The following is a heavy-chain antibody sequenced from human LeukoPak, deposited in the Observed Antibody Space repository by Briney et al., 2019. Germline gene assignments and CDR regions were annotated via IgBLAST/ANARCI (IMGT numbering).Heavy chain of an antibody. D-gene: IGHD2-2*01. CDR1: GFTFSSYS. CDR2: ISSSSSTI. V-gene: IGHV3-48*01. Sequence: PGGSLRLSCAASGFTFSSYSMNWVRQAPGTGLEWVSYISSSSSTIYHADSVKGRFTISRDNAKNSLYLQMNSLRAEDTAVYYCARRQYQLLKGNYYYMDVWGKGTTVTVSS. CDR3: ARRQYQLLKGNYYYMDV. J-gene: IGHJ6*03.